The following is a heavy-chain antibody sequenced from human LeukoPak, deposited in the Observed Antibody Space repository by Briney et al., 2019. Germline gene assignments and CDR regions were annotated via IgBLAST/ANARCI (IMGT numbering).Heavy chain of an antibody. CDR3: ARESLDTELLNFDY. D-gene: IGHD1-26*01. CDR1: GFTFSSYW. V-gene: IGHV3-7*01. J-gene: IGHJ4*02. Sequence: GGSLRLSCAASGFTFSSYWMSWVRQAPGKGLEWVANIKQDGSEKYYVDSVKGRFTISRDNAKNSLYLQMNSLRAEDTAVYYCARESLDTELLNFDYWGQGTLVTVSS. CDR2: IKQDGSEK.